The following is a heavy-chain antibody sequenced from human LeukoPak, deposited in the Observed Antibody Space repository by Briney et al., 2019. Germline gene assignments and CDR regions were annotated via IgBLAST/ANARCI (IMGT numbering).Heavy chain of an antibody. CDR1: GYTFTGYY. Sequence: GASVKVSCKASGYTFTGYYIHWVRQAPGQGLEWLGWINPHTGDTYHAQKFQGRVTMTSDASISTAYMELSRLRSDDTAVYYCASNPPVDMVAFDIWGQGTMVTVSS. V-gene: IGHV1-2*02. J-gene: IGHJ3*02. CDR2: INPHTGDT. CDR3: ASNPPVDMVAFDI. D-gene: IGHD5-12*01.